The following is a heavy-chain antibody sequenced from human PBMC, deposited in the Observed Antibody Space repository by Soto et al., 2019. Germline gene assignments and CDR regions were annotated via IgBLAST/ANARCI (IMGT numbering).Heavy chain of an antibody. J-gene: IGHJ4*02. CDR3: AGWGGHDYNY. CDR1: GFTFTDFY. D-gene: IGHD4-4*01. V-gene: IGHV3-7*03. CDR2: IRPDGSET. Sequence: EVQLVQSGGGLVQPGGSLRLSCVGSGFTFTDFYMNWVRQAPGKGLEWVANIRPDGSETNYLESVKGRFTTSRDNAKTSLFLQMNSLRAEDTAVYYCAGWGGHDYNYWGQGILVTVSS.